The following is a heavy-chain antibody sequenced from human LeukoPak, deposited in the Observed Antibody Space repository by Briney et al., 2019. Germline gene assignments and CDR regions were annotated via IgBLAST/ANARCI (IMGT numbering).Heavy chain of an antibody. CDR3: ARQPYDYGDLYFDY. CDR2: IYYSGST. J-gene: IGHJ4*02. D-gene: IGHD4-17*01. V-gene: IGHV4-39*01. CDR1: GGSISSSSYY. Sequence: PSETLSLTCTVSGGSISSSSYYWGWIRQPPGKGLEWIGSIYYSGSTYYNPSLKSRVTISVDTSKNQFSLKLSSVTAADTAVYYCARQPYDYGDLYFDYWGQGTLVTVSS.